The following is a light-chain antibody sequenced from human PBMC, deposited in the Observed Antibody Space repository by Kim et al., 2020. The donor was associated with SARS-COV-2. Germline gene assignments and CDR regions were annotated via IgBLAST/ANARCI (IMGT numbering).Light chain of an antibody. J-gene: IGLJ1*01. V-gene: IGLV3-19*01. CDR1: SLRSYY. Sequence: SSELTQDPAVSVALGQTVRITCQGDSLRSYYASWYQQKPGQAPVLVIYGKNNRPSGIPDRFSGSSSGNTASLTITGAQAEDEAEYYCNSRDSSGNHRGVF. CDR2: GKN. CDR3: NSRDSSGNHRGV.